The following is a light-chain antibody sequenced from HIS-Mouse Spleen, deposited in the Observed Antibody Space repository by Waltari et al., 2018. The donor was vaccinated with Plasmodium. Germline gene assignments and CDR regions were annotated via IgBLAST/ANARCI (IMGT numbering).Light chain of an antibody. CDR2: EDS. CDR3: YSTDSSGNHRV. J-gene: IGLJ3*02. Sequence: SYELTQPPSVSVSPGQTARITCSGDALPKKYAYWYQQKSGKAPVLVIYEDSKRPSGIPERFAGSSSGTMATWTISGAHVEDEADYYCYSTDSSGNHRVFGGGTKLTVL. V-gene: IGLV3-10*01. CDR1: ALPKKY.